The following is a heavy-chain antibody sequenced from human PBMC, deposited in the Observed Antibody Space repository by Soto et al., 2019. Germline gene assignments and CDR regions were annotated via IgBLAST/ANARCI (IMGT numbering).Heavy chain of an antibody. CDR3: ARATLYYDSSGPYYYYGMDV. CDR2: IIPIFGTA. V-gene: IGHV1-69*06. CDR1: GGTFSSYA. J-gene: IGHJ6*02. Sequence: VASVKVSCKASGGTFSSYAISWVRQAPGQGLEWMGGIIPIFGTANYAQKFQGRVTITADKSTSTAYMELSSLRSEDTAVYYCARATLYYDSSGPYYYYGMDVWGQGTTVTV. D-gene: IGHD3-22*01.